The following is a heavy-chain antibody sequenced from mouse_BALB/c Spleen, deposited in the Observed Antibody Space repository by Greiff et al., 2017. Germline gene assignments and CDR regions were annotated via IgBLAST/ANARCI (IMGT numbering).Heavy chain of an antibody. D-gene: IGHD2-3*01. Sequence: EVQLVESGGGLVKPGGSLKLSCAASGFTFSSYAMSWVRQTPEKRLEWVASISSGGSTYYPDSVKGRFTISRDNARNILYLQMSSLRSEDTAMYYCAREGMDGPNWYFDVWGAGTTVTVSS. V-gene: IGHV5-6-5*01. CDR2: ISSGGST. CDR3: AREGMDGPNWYFDV. CDR1: GFTFSSYA. J-gene: IGHJ1*01.